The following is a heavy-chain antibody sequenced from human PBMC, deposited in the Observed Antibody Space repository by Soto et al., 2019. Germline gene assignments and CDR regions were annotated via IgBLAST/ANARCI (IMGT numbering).Heavy chain of an antibody. V-gene: IGHV4-31*03. CDR1: GGSISSGDYY. J-gene: IGHJ5*02. CDR2: IYYSGST. CDR3: ARWWSGSRQGFDP. D-gene: IGHD3-3*01. Sequence: SETLSLTCTVSGGSISSGDYYWSWIRQHPGKGLEWIGYIYYSGSTYYNPSLKSRVTISVDTSKNQFPLKLSSVTAADTAVYYCARWWSGSRQGFDPWGQGTLVTAPQ.